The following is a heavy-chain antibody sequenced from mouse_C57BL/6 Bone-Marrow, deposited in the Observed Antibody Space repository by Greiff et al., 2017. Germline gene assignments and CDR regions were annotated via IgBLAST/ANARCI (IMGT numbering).Heavy chain of an antibody. CDR2: IYPGSGST. CDR3: ELLPDD. J-gene: IGHJ2*01. Sequence: QFQLQQPGPELVKPGASVKMSCTASGYTFTRYWITWVKQRPGQGLEWIGYIYPGSGSTNYNETFTINATLTVDTSSSTADMQLSSLTSEDSAFYYCELLPDDWGQGTTLTVAA. CDR1: GYTFTRYW. D-gene: IGHD1-1*01. V-gene: IGHV1-55*01.